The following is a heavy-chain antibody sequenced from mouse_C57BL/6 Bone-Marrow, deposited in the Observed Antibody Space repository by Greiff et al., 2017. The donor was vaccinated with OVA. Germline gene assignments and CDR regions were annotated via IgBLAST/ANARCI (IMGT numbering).Heavy chain of an antibody. V-gene: IGHV5-6*01. CDR2: ISSGGSYT. Sequence: EVKLVESGGDLVKPGGSLKLSCAASGFTFSSYGMSWVRQTPDKRLEWVATISSGGSYTYYPDSVKGRFTISRDNAKNTLYLQMSSLKSEDTAMYYCARHYHYYVSSHWYFDVWGTGTTVTVSS. CDR1: GFTFSSYG. J-gene: IGHJ1*03. D-gene: IGHD1-1*01. CDR3: ARHYHYYVSSHWYFDV.